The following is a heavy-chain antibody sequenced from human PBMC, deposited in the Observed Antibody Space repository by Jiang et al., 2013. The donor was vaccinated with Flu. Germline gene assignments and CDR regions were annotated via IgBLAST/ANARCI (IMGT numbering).Heavy chain of an antibody. V-gene: IGHV4-59*01. CDR1: SISSYY. J-gene: IGHJ4*02. Sequence: SISSYYWSWIRQPPGKGLEWIGYIYYSGSTNYNPSLKSRVTISVDTSKNQFSLKLSSVTAADTAVYYCARAAVDYSNYGVWGQGTLVTVSS. CDR3: ARAAVDYSNYGV. CDR2: IYYSGST. D-gene: IGHD4-11*01.